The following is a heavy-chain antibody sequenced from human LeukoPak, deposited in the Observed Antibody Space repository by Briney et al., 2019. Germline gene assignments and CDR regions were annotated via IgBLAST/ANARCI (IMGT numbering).Heavy chain of an antibody. J-gene: IGHJ6*03. CDR2: TWSDGNNR. CDR1: GFSFRNYG. CDR3: AKDPGASVSGFHMDV. V-gene: IGHV3-30*02. D-gene: IGHD2-8*02. Sequence: PGGSLRLSCAASGFSFRNYGMHWVRQATGKGLEWVSFTWSDGNNRFYADSVKGRFTISRDNSKNMLFLQMDTLRAEDTALYYCAKDPGASVSGFHMDVWGKGTTVIVSS.